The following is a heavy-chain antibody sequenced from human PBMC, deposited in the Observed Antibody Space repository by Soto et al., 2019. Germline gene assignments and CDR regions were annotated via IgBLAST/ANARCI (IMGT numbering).Heavy chain of an antibody. V-gene: IGHV3-48*02. CDR3: AACRPPSPYDWFYAMDV. CDR1: GFSISTYS. J-gene: IGHJ6*02. CDR2: INSGSTSI. Sequence: GGSLRLSCTASGFSISTYSLQWVRQVPGKGLEWVSYINSGSTSIYYANSVKGRFTISRDNADNSLFLQMNSLRDEDTAVYYCAACRPPSPYDWFYAMDVWGQRSTVTGSS. D-gene: IGHD3-9*01.